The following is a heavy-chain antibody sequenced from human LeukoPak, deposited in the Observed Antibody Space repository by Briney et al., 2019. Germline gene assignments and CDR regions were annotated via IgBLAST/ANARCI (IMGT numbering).Heavy chain of an antibody. CDR1: GYTFTSYG. CDR2: ISAYNGNT. Sequence: VASVKVSCKASGYTFTSYGISWVRQAPGQGLEWMGWISAYNGNTNYAQKLQGRVTMTTDTSTSTAYMELRSLRSDDTAVYYCARGPPRYGGKINYYYYMDVWGKGTTVTVSS. J-gene: IGHJ6*03. CDR3: ARGPPRYGGKINYYYYMDV. D-gene: IGHD4-23*01. V-gene: IGHV1-18*01.